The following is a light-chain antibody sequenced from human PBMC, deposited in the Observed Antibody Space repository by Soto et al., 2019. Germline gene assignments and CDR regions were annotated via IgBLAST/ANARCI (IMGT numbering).Light chain of an antibody. CDR2: GAS. J-gene: IGKJ2*01. Sequence: EIVLVQSPGTLSLSPGERATLSCMASQSVSNNYLAWYQQKPGQAPRLLIYGASSRATGVPDRFSGSGTGTDFSLTITRLEPEDFAVYYCQQYGVSPLMFSFGQGTKVGVK. V-gene: IGKV3-20*01. CDR1: QSVSNNY. CDR3: QQYGVSPLMFS.